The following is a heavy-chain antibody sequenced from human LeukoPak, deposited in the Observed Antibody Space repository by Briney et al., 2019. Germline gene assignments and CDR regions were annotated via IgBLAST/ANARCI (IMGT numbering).Heavy chain of an antibody. J-gene: IGHJ4*02. V-gene: IGHV3-23*01. CDR1: GFSFSIYA. D-gene: IGHD6-19*01. CDR3: ARRGAGSGGLDY. CDR2: IIETGASP. Sequence: GGSLRLSCAASGFSFSIYAMNWVRQAPGKGLEWVSTIIETGASPYYADSVRGRFTVSRDSSKSMFYLQMNSLRAEDTAIYYCARRGAGSGGLDYWGQGSLVTVSS.